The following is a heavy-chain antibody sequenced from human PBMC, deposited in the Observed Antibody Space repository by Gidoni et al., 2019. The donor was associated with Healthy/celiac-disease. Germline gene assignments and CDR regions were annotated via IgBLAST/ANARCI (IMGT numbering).Heavy chain of an antibody. V-gene: IGHV3-43*01. J-gene: IGHJ4*02. CDR2: ISWDGGST. D-gene: IGHD3-22*01. CDR1: GFTFDDYT. CDR3: AKGGRSGYYRLFDY. Sequence: EVQLVESGGVVVQPGGSLRLSCAASGFTFDDYTMHWVRQAPGKGLEWVSLISWDGGSTHYADAVKGRFNISRDNSKNSLYLQMNSLRTEDTALYYCAKGGRSGYYRLFDYWGQGTLVTVSS.